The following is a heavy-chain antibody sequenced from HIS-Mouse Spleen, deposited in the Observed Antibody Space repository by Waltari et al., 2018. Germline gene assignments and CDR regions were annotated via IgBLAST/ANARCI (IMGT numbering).Heavy chain of an antibody. Sequence: QVQLQQWGAGLWKPSETLSLTCAVYGGSFSGYYWRWIRQPPGKGLEWIGEINHSGSTNYNPSLKSRVTISVDTSKNQFSLKLSSVTAADTAVYYCARGSPKMRLRSFDYWGQGTLVTVSS. CDR1: GGSFSGYY. CDR3: ARGSPKMRLRSFDY. D-gene: IGHD5-12*01. CDR2: INHSGST. J-gene: IGHJ4*02. V-gene: IGHV4-34*01.